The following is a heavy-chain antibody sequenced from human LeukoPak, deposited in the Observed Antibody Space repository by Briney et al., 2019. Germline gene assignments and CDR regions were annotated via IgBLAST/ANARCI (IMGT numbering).Heavy chain of an antibody. V-gene: IGHV1-2*02. CDR2: INPNSGGT. Sequence: GASVKVSCKASGYTFTGYYMHWVRQAPGQGLEWMGWINPNSGGTNYAQKFQGRVTMTRDTSISTAYMELSRLRSDDTAVYYCARDVGEYCSSTNCYASHYWGQGTLVTVSP. J-gene: IGHJ4*02. D-gene: IGHD2-2*01. CDR3: ARDVGEYCSSTNCYASHY. CDR1: GYTFTGYY.